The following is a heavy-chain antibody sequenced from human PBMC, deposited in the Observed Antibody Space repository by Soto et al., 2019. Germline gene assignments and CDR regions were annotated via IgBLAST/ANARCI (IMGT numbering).Heavy chain of an antibody. CDR2: ISSSGSTI. CDR3: ARDPIGEGRGPEYFQH. CDR1: GFTFSSYE. Sequence: EVQLVESGGGLVQPGGSLRLSCAASGFTFSSYELNWVRQAPGKGLEWVSFISSSGSTIYYADSVKGRFTISRDNAKNSLYLQMNSLRAEDTAVYYCARDPIGEGRGPEYFQHWGQGTLVTVSS. D-gene: IGHD3-10*01. J-gene: IGHJ1*01. V-gene: IGHV3-48*03.